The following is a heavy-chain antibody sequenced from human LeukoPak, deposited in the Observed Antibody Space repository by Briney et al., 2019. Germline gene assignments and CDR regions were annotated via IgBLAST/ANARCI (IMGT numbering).Heavy chain of an antibody. Sequence: GASVKVPCKASGYTFTSYGISWVRQAPGQGLEWMGWISAYNGNTNYAQKLQGRVTMTTDTSTSTAYMELRSLRSDDTAVYYCASSSWHYYFDYWGQGTLVTVSS. V-gene: IGHV1-18*01. CDR3: ASSSWHYYFDY. CDR2: ISAYNGNT. J-gene: IGHJ4*02. D-gene: IGHD6-13*01. CDR1: GYTFTSYG.